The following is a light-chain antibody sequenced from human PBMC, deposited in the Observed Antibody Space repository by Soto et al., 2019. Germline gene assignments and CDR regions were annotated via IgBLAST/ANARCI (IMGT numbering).Light chain of an antibody. V-gene: IGKV3-11*01. CDR2: DAS. CDR3: QQRGSWPQYT. CDR1: QSVSSY. Sequence: EIVSTQSPATLSLSPGESATLSCRASQSVSSYLAWYQQKPGQAPRLLIYDASNRATGIPARFSGSGSGTDFTLTISGLEPEDFAVYYCQQRGSWPQYTFGGGTKVDIK. J-gene: IGKJ4*01.